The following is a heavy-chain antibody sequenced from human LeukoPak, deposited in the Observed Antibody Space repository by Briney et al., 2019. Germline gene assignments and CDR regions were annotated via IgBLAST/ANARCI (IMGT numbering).Heavy chain of an antibody. CDR1: GFTFDDYA. CDR2: ISWNSGSI. J-gene: IGHJ3*02. V-gene: IGHV3-9*01. CDR3: AKGPEDMITFGGVIVNAAFDI. D-gene: IGHD3-16*02. Sequence: GGSLRLSCAASGFTFDDYAMHWVRQAPGKGLEWVSGISWNSGSIGYADSVKDRFTISRDNAKNSLYLQMNSLRAEDTALYYCAKGPEDMITFGGVIVNAAFDIWGQGTMVTVSS.